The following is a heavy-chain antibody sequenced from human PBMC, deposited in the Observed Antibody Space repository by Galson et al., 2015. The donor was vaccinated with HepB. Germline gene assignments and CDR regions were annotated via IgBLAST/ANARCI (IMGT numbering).Heavy chain of an antibody. V-gene: IGHV3-21*01. CDR3: ARGGYGSGSYDGD. CDR2: ISSSSSYI. D-gene: IGHD3-10*01. CDR1: GFTFSSYS. J-gene: IGHJ4*02. Sequence: SLRLSCAASGFTFSSYSMNWVRQAPGKGLEWVSSISSSSSYIYYADSVKGRFTISRDNAKNSLYLQMNSLRAEDTAVYYCARGGYGSGSYDGDWGQGTLVTVSS.